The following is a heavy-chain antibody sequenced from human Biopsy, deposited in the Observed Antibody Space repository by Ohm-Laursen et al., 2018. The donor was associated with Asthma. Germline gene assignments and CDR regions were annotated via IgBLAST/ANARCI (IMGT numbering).Heavy chain of an antibody. V-gene: IGHV4-30-4*08. CDR1: GGSINIGGCC. CDR3: ARASVAASSNWFDP. D-gene: IGHD6-19*01. CDR2: IHYSGST. J-gene: IGHJ5*02. Sequence: SQTLSLTCTVSGGSINIGGCCWNWIRQHPGKGLEWFGFIHYSGSTSYNPSLKGGVTISVDTSKNQFSLKLSSVTAADTAVYYCARASVAASSNWFDPWGQGTLVTVSS.